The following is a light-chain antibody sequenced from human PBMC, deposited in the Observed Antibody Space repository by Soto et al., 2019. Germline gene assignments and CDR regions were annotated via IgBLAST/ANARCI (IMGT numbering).Light chain of an antibody. CDR2: DAS. J-gene: IGKJ4*01. V-gene: IGKV3-11*01. Sequence: ETVLTQSPATLSLSPGERATLSCRASQSGKTYLAWYQQKPGQVPRLLIYDASNRATGIPARFSGSGSGTDFTLTISRRAPEDFAVYYCQSRSSWPPVLTFGGGTKVDIK. CDR3: QSRSSWPPVLT. CDR1: QSGKTY.